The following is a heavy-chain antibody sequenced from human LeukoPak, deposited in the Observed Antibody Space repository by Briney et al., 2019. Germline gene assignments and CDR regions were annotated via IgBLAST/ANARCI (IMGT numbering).Heavy chain of an antibody. J-gene: IGHJ4*02. V-gene: IGHV3-11*03. CDR3: ARMGPRVPFSFDY. Sequence: GGSLRLSCAASGFTFSDYYMSWIRQAPGKGLEGVSYISSSSSYTNYADSVKGRFTISRDNAKNSLYLQMNSLRAEDTAVYYCARMGPRVPFSFDYWGQGTLVTDSS. CDR2: ISSSSSYT. CDR1: GFTFSDYY. D-gene: IGHD3-3*01.